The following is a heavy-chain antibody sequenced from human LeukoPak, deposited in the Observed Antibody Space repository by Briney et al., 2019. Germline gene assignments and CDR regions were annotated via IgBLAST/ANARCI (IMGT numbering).Heavy chain of an antibody. CDR1: GVSISSYY. D-gene: IGHD3-10*01. Sequence: PSETLSLTCTVSGVSISSYYWSWIRQPPGKGLEWVGYIYYSGSTNYNPSLKRRVTISVDTSKNQFSLKLSSVTAADTAVYYCASSYYYGSGSYPQTFDYWGQGTLVTVSS. J-gene: IGHJ4*02. CDR3: ASSYYYGSGSYPQTFDY. V-gene: IGHV4-59*01. CDR2: IYYSGST.